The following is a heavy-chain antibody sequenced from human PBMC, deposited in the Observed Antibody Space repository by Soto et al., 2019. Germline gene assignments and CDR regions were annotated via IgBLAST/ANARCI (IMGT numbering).Heavy chain of an antibody. J-gene: IGHJ4*02. CDR1: GFTFSSYA. V-gene: IGHV3-23*01. D-gene: IGHD5-12*01. CDR3: AKDTGGYSGYEDNY. CDR2: ISGSGGST. Sequence: GGSLRLSCAASGFTFSSYAMSWVRQAPGKGLEWVSAISGSGGSTYYADSVKGRFTISRDNSKNTLYLQMNSLRAEDTAVYYCAKDTGGYSGYEDNYWGQGTLVTVSS.